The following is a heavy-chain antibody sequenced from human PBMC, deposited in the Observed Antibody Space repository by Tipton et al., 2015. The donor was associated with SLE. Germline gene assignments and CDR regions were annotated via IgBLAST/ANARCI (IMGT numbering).Heavy chain of an antibody. CDR2: INHSGST. CDR3: AKEYGVGATGY. J-gene: IGHJ4*02. V-gene: IGHV4-34*01. CDR1: GGSFSGYY. Sequence: TLSLTCAVYGGSFSGYYWSWIRQPPGKGLEWIGEINHSGSTNYNPSLKSRVTISVDTSKIQFSLKLSSVTAADTAVYYCAKEYGVGATGYWGQGTLVTVSS. D-gene: IGHD1-26*01.